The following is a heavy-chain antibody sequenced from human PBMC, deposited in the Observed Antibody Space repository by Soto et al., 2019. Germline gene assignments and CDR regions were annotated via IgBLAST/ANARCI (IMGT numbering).Heavy chain of an antibody. CDR2: IYYSATTRT. CDR1: GGSISSPSYW. J-gene: IGHJ5*02. V-gene: IGHV4-39*01. Sequence: QLLLLESGPGLVRPSETLSLTCTVSGGSISSPSYWWGWIRQPPGEGPEWIGSIYYSATTRTYYTPSLKSRVTISVDTSKNQFSLKLISVTAADTAVYYCARHDGTETSNWFDPWGQGTLVTVSS. CDR3: ARHDGTETSNWFDP.